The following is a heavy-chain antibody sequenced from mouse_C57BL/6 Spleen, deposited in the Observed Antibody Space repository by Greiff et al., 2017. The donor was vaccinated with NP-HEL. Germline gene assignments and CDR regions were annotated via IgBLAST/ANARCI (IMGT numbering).Heavy chain of an antibody. CDR2: IRLKSDNYAT. CDR1: GFTFSNYW. J-gene: IGHJ4*01. CDR3: TAYLDYAMDY. V-gene: IGHV6-3*01. D-gene: IGHD2-10*01. Sequence: EVKLQESGGGLVQPGGSMKLSCVASGFTFSNYWMNWVRQSPEKGLEWVAQIRLKSDNYATHYAESVKGRFTISRDDSKSSVYLQMNNLRAEDTGIYYCTAYLDYAMDYWGQGTSVTVSS.